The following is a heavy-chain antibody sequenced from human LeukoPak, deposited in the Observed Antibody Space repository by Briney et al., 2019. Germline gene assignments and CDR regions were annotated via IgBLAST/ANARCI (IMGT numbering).Heavy chain of an antibody. Sequence: GGSLRLSCAASEFTFSSYAMSWVRQAPGKGLEWVSVVSGSGGSTYYADSVKGRFTISRDNSKNTLYLQMDSLRAEDTAVYYCAKDKSGGLLGYFDLWGRGTLVTVSS. CDR2: VSGSGGST. J-gene: IGHJ2*01. D-gene: IGHD2-15*01. V-gene: IGHV3-23*01. CDR1: EFTFSSYA. CDR3: AKDKSGGLLGYFDL.